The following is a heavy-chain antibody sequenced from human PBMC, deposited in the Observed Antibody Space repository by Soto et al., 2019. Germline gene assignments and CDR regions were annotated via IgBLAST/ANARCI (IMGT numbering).Heavy chain of an antibody. J-gene: IGHJ6*02. CDR3: ARVLRNGYCSGGSCYAPENPHVRGYYYGMDV. V-gene: IGHV4-34*01. CDR2: VNHGGTT. D-gene: IGHD2-15*01. Sequence: SETLSLTCVVYGGSFSGHYWNWICQPPGKGLEWIGEVNHGGTTNYNPSLKSRGTISVDTSNTQFSLKLSSVTAADTAVYYCARVLRNGYCSGGSCYAPENPHVRGYYYGMDVWGQGTTVTVSS. CDR1: GGSFSGHY.